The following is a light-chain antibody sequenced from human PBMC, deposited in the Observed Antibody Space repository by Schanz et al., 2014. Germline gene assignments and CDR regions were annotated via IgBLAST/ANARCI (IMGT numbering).Light chain of an antibody. CDR2: GAS. CDR3: QQYNNWPRT. CDR1: QSVNSN. V-gene: IGKV3-15*01. J-gene: IGKJ2*01. Sequence: EIVMTQSPATLSVSPGERATLSCRASQSVNSNLAWYQQKPGLPPRLLIYGASTRATDIPARFTGSGAGTEFTLTISSLQSEDFAVYYCQQYNNWPRTFGQGTKLEIK.